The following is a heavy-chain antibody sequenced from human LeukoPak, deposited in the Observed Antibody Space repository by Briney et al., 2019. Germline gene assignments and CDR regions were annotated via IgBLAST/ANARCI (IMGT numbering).Heavy chain of an antibody. D-gene: IGHD3-16*01. J-gene: IGHJ3*02. CDR2: ISSSSDYI. Sequence: GGSLRLSCAASGFTFSTYAMSWVRQAPGKGLEWVSYISSSSDYINYADSVKGRFTISRDNAKNSLYLQMNSLRAGDTAVYYCARTLWPYDAFDIWGQGTMVTVSS. CDR3: ARTLWPYDAFDI. V-gene: IGHV3-21*05. CDR1: GFTFSTYA.